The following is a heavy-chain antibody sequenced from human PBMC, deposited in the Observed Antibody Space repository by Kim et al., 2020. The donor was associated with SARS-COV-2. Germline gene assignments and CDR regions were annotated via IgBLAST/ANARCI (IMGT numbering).Heavy chain of an antibody. J-gene: IGHJ3*02. V-gene: IGHV4-59*01. D-gene: IGHD1-26*01. Sequence: DNPSLKSRVTISVDTSKNQFSLTLSSVTAADTAVYYCARVASGSIDAFDIWGQGTMVTVSS. CDR3: ARVASGSIDAFDI.